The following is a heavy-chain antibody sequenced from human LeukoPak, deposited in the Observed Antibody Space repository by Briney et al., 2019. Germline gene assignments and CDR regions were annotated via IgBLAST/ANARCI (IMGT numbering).Heavy chain of an antibody. CDR1: GFTFSDYY. Sequence: PGGSLRLSCAASGFTFSDYYMSWIRQAPGKGLEWVSYISSSGSSIYYPDSVRGRFTISRDNAKNSLYLQLNSLRAEDTAVYYCANSYEAFDIWGQGTMVTVSS. CDR3: ANSYEAFDI. V-gene: IGHV3-11*01. D-gene: IGHD3-3*01. CDR2: ISSSGSSI. J-gene: IGHJ3*02.